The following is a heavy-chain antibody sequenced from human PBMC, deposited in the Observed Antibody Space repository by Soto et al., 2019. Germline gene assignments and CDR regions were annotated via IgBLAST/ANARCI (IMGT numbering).Heavy chain of an antibody. CDR2: INTNTGNP. CDR3: VVYAFWSGYYPEFDP. J-gene: IGHJ5*02. CDR1: GYTFTSYA. Sequence: ASVKVSCKASGYTFTSYAMNWVRQAPGQGLEWMGWINTNTGNPTYAQGFTGRFVFSLDTSVSTAYLQICSLKAEDTAVYYCVVYAFWSGYYPEFDPWGQGTLVTVSS. D-gene: IGHD3-3*01. V-gene: IGHV7-4-1*01.